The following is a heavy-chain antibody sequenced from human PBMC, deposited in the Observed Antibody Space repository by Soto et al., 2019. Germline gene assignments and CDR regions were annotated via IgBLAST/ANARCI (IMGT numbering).Heavy chain of an antibody. CDR2: IRPGGDST. CDR3: TTHEEGAPWAGGFDS. J-gene: IGHJ5*01. D-gene: IGHD1-26*01. CDR1: GFRFRTRA. Sequence: PGGSLRLSCAASGFRFRTRAMSWVRQAPGKGLEWVASIRPGGDSTYYADSVKGRFAVSRDNSNGTLYLQMDSLRVEDTAIYYCTTHEEGAPWAGGFDSWGQGTLVTVSS. V-gene: IGHV3-23*01.